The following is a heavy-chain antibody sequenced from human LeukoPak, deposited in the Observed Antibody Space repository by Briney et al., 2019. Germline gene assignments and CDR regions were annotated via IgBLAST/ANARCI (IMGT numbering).Heavy chain of an antibody. D-gene: IGHD3-22*01. CDR3: ARDVTSGDDSSGYFDAFDI. J-gene: IGHJ3*02. CDR2: IYYSGST. V-gene: IGHV4-31*03. CDR1: GGSISSGGYY. Sequence: PSETLSLTCTVSGGSISSGGYYWSWIRQHPGKGLEWIGYIYYSGSTYYNPSLKSRVTISVDTSKNQFSLKLSSVTAADTAVYYCARDVTSGDDSSGYFDAFDIWGQGTMVTVSS.